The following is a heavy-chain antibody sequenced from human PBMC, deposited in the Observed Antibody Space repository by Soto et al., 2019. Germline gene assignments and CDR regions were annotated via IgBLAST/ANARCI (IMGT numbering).Heavy chain of an antibody. CDR3: ASLAYSAYGFDY. CDR2: IYHSGHT. D-gene: IGHD5-12*01. V-gene: IGHV4-4*02. Sequence: SETLSLTCNVSGGSITNNNWWSWVRQPPGKGLEWIGAIYHSGHTNFNPSLKSRATLSLDYSENQFSLKLTSATAADTAIYYCASLAYSAYGFDYWGQGTLVTVYS. J-gene: IGHJ4*02. CDR1: GGSITNNNW.